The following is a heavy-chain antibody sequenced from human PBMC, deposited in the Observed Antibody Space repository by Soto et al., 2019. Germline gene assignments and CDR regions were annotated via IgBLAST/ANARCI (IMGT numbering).Heavy chain of an antibody. V-gene: IGHV3-7*01. CDR2: MNQDGSEK. CDR1: GLTLGSYW. Sequence: GGSLRLSCVASGLTLGSYWMTWVRQAPGKGLEWVANMNQDGSEKRYVDSARGRFTISRDNAKNSLYLQLNSLRDEDTAIYYCASVGLGEYQLLDLWGQGTLVTVSS. J-gene: IGHJ4*02. D-gene: IGHD2-2*01. CDR3: ASVGLGEYQLLDL.